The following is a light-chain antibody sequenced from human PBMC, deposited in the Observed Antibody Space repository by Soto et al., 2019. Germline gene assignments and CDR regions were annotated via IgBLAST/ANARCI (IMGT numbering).Light chain of an antibody. CDR3: NAFTTTSTYV. CDR2: EVS. Sequence: QSALTQSASVSGSPGQSITISCTGSSSDVGAYNRVSWYQQHPGQAPKVIIYEVSNRPSGVSNRFSGSKSGNTASLTISGLQAEDEADYYCNAFTTTSTYVFGPGTKLTVL. J-gene: IGLJ1*01. CDR1: SSDVGAYNR. V-gene: IGLV2-14*01.